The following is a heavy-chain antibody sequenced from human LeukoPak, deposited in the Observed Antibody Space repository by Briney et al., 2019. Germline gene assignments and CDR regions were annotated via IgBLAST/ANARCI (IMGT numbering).Heavy chain of an antibody. CDR2: ISTRSDHI. CDR3: ARYVYGVVTSFDY. CDR1: QFTFSDYT. V-gene: IGHV3-21*01. D-gene: IGHD3-3*01. J-gene: IGHJ4*02. Sequence: GGSLRLSCAASQFTFSDYTMNWVRRAPGKGLEWVSSISTRSDHIYYAESVKGRFTISRDNAKNSLYLQMDSLRAEDTAVYYCARYVYGVVTSFDYWGQGTLVTVSS.